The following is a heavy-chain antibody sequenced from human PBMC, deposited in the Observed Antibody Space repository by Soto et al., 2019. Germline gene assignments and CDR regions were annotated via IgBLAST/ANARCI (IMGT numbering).Heavy chain of an antibody. D-gene: IGHD6-6*01. CDR1: GDTFSNYA. CDR3: LREDRSSDY. CDR2: IIPVFATP. J-gene: IGHJ4*02. Sequence: QVQLVQSGAEVKMPGPSVKVSCTASGDTFSNYAISWARQAPGQGLEWMGGIIPVFATPHYAQRFQGRVSITADESTRTVYMELSSLVSDDTAVYYCLREDRSSDYWGQGTLVIVSS. V-gene: IGHV1-69*01.